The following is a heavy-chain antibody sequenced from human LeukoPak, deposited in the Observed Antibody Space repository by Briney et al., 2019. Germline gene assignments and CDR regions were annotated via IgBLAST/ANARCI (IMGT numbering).Heavy chain of an antibody. CDR3: ARGKFYCSSTSCSSDVFDI. D-gene: IGHD2-2*01. CDR2: IHQSGST. J-gene: IGHJ3*02. CDR1: GESFNGHY. V-gene: IGHV4-34*01. Sequence: PSETLSLTCAIYGESFNGHYWSWIRQPPGKGLEWIGEIHQSGSTNDNPSLKSRVTISVDTSKNQFSLKLSSVTAADTAVYYCARGKFYCSSTSCSSDVFDIWGQGTMVTVSS.